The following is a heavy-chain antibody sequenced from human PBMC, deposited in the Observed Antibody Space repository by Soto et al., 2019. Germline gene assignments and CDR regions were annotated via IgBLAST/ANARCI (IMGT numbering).Heavy chain of an antibody. J-gene: IGHJ4*02. CDR3: ARESYDILTGYYKGINDY. CDR1: GYTFTSYW. V-gene: IGHV1-69*01. D-gene: IGHD3-9*01. CDR2: IIAIFGTA. Sequence: ASFKVSCKASGYTFTSYWISWARQTHGQGLEWMGWIIAIFGTANYAQKFQGRVTITADESTSTAYMELSSLRSEDTAVYYCARESYDILTGYYKGINDYWGQGTLVTVSS.